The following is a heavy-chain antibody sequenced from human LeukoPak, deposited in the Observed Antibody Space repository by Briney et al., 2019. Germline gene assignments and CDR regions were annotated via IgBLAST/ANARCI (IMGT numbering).Heavy chain of an antibody. V-gene: IGHV4-34*01. D-gene: IGHD3-22*01. CDR3: ARDYYDSSLTYFDY. CDR1: GGSFSGYY. Sequence: SETLSLTCAVYGGSFSGYYWSWIRQPPGKGLEWIGEINHSGSTNYNPSLKSRVTISVDTSKNQFSLKLSSVTAADTAVYYCARDYYDSSLTYFDYWGQGTLVTVSS. J-gene: IGHJ4*02. CDR2: INHSGST.